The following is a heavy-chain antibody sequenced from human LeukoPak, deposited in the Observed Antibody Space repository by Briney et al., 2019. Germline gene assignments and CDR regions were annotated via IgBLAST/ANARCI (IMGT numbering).Heavy chain of an antibody. J-gene: IGHJ4*02. CDR3: VRVRYSGSWFPVPNFDC. CDR2: IYTSGDT. Sequence: GGSLRLPCAASGVTVSGSYMSWVRQAPGKGLEWVSVIYTSGDTYYADSVKGRFTISRDSSKNTLYLQMNTLRTEDTAVYYCVRVRYSGSWFPVPNFDCWGQGTLVTVSS. D-gene: IGHD1-26*01. V-gene: IGHV3-66*01. CDR1: GVTVSGSY.